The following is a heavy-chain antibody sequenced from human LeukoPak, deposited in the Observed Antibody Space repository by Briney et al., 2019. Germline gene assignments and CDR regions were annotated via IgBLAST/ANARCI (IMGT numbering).Heavy chain of an antibody. Sequence: ASVRVSCKASGYTFTGYYMHWVRQAPGQGLEWMGWINGNSGGTNYAQKFQGRVTMTRDTSISTVYMELTRLRSDDTAVYYCARVYRWTTPNDAFDIWGQGTMVTVSS. D-gene: IGHD3-16*02. V-gene: IGHV1-2*02. CDR2: INGNSGGT. J-gene: IGHJ3*02. CDR1: GYTFTGYY. CDR3: ARVYRWTTPNDAFDI.